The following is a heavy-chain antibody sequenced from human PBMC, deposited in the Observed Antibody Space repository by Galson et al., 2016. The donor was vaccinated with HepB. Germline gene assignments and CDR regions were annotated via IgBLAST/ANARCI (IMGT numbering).Heavy chain of an antibody. V-gene: IGHV3-48*02. Sequence: SLRLSCAASGYFLSDFSMNWVRQAPGKGLEWVSYISSSSGVLYYADSVKGRFTISRDDAKNSLYLQMNSLRDEDTAVYYCARDLHSGAYTFDYWGQGTLVTVSS. CDR3: ARDLHSGAYTFDY. D-gene: IGHD1-26*01. J-gene: IGHJ4*02. CDR2: ISSSSGVL. CDR1: GYFLSDFS.